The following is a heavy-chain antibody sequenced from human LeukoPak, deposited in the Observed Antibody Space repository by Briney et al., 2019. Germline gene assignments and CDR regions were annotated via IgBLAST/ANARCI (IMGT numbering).Heavy chain of an antibody. J-gene: IGHJ6*03. Sequence: PGGSLRLSCAASGFTFSSYAMSWVRQAPGKGLEWVSAISGSGGSTYYADSVKGRFTISRDNSKNTLYLQMNSLRAEDTAVYYCAKNSYGSYYYYYMDVWGKGTTVTASS. CDR1: GFTFSSYA. V-gene: IGHV3-23*01. D-gene: IGHD5-18*01. CDR2: ISGSGGST. CDR3: AKNSYGSYYYYYMDV.